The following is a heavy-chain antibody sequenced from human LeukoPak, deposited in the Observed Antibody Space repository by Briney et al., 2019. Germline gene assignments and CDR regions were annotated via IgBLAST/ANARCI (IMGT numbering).Heavy chain of an antibody. Sequence: ASVKVSCKASGYTFTSYYMHWVRQAPGQGLEWMGIINPSGGSTSYAQKFQGRVTMTRDTPTSTVYMELSSLRSEDTAVYYCARELGYCSSTSCPIPDYWGQGTLVTVSS. D-gene: IGHD2-2*01. CDR3: ARELGYCSSTSCPIPDY. V-gene: IGHV1-46*01. J-gene: IGHJ4*02. CDR1: GYTFTSYY. CDR2: INPSGGST.